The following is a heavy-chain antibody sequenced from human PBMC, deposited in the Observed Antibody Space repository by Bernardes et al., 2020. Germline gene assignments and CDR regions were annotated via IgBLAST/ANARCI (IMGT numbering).Heavy chain of an antibody. Sequence: ASVKVSCKASGYTFTDLSMHWVRQAPGKGLEWMGCFNPKDGETIYAQKFQGRVTMTEDTSTDTAYMELSSLRSEDTAVYYCATAVLTGYTLEHYGMDVGGQGNTVTGS. CDR3: ATAVLTGYTLEHYGMDV. J-gene: IGHJ6*02. CDR2: FNPKDGET. D-gene: IGHD3-9*01. V-gene: IGHV1-24*01. CDR1: GYTFTDLS.